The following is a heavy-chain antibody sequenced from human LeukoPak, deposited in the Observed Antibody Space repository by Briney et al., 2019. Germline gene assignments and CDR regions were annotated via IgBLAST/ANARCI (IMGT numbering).Heavy chain of an antibody. CDR2: IYYSGST. Sequence: SETLSPTCTVSGGSISSSSYYWGWIRQPPGKGLEWIGSIYYSGSTYYNPSLKSRVTISVDTSKNQFSLKLSSVTAADTAVYYCARTTVTTYWFDPWGQGTLVTVSS. CDR3: ARTTVTTYWFDP. D-gene: IGHD4-17*01. V-gene: IGHV4-39*01. CDR1: GGSISSSSYY. J-gene: IGHJ5*02.